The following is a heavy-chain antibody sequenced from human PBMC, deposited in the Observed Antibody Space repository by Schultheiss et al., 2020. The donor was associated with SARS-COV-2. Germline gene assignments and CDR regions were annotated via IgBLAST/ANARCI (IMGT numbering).Heavy chain of an antibody. CDR1: GFTFSSYS. V-gene: IGHV3-33*08. Sequence: GGSLRLSCAASGFTFSSYSMNWVRQAPGKGLEWVAVIWYDGSNKYYADSVKGRFTISRDNSKNTLYLQMNSLRAEDTAVYYCARDWGAVAGFDYWGQGTLVTVSS. CDR3: ARDWGAVAGFDY. J-gene: IGHJ4*02. CDR2: IWYDGSNK. D-gene: IGHD6-19*01.